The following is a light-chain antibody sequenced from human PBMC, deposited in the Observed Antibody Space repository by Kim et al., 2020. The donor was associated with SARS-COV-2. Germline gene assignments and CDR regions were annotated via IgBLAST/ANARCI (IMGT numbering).Light chain of an antibody. Sequence: LSQPASVSGSPGQSITIFCSGSSSDIGAYEYVSWYQQHPGKAPKLLIFDVSDRPSGISSRFSGSKSGNTASLTISGLQAEDEADYYCSSYAGISTFVF. J-gene: IGLJ1*01. CDR2: DVS. CDR1: SSDIGAYEY. CDR3: SSYAGISTFV. V-gene: IGLV2-14*03.